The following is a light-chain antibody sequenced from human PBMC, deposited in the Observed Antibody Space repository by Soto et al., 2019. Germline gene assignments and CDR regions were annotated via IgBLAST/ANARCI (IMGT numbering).Light chain of an antibody. CDR2: LNSDGSH. Sequence: QLVLTQSPSASAALGASVKLTCTLSSGHNDYAIAWHQQQPEKSPRYLMKLNSDGSHTKGDGIPDRFSGSSSGAERYLTISSLQSDDEADYYCQTWATGIVLFGGGTKVTVL. CDR1: SGHNDYA. V-gene: IGLV4-69*01. CDR3: QTWATGIVL. J-gene: IGLJ2*01.